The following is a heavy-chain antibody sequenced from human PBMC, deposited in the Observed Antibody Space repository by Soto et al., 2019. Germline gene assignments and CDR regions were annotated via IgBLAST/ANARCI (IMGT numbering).Heavy chain of an antibody. D-gene: IGHD2-15*01. Sequence: EVQLVETGGGLIEPGGSLRLSCAASGVTVSGDYMTWVRQAPGKGLEWVSVIYSGGSTYYADSVKGRFTISRDIPKNKVYLQMNNLRAEDTAVYYCARVSGGSYFDYWGQGTLVTVSS. V-gene: IGHV3-53*02. CDR2: IYSGGST. CDR3: ARVSGGSYFDY. CDR1: GVTVSGDY. J-gene: IGHJ4*02.